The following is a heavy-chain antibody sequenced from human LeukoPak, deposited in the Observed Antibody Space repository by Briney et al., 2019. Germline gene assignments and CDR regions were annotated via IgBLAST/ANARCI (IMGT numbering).Heavy chain of an antibody. Sequence: SETLSLTCTVSGDSISSNSYYWSWIRQHPGKGLEWIGYIYYSGSTYYNPSLKSRVTISVDTSKNQFSLKLSSVTAADTAVYYCARGDSYYDSSGYLDYWGQGTLVTVSS. CDR3: ARGDSYYDSSGYLDY. V-gene: IGHV4-31*03. CDR2: IYYSGST. J-gene: IGHJ4*02. D-gene: IGHD3-22*01. CDR1: GDSISSNSYY.